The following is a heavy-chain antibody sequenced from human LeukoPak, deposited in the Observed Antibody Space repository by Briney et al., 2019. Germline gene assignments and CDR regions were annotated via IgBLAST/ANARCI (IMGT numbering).Heavy chain of an antibody. Sequence: SETLSLTCTVSAYSISNGFVWGWIRQPPGKGLEWIASIYHSGTTYYNPSLKSRVTKSVDTSKNQFSLRLSSVTAADTAVYYCTRLSHVAGAPKVSWFDPWGQGTLVTVSS. D-gene: IGHD1-26*01. J-gene: IGHJ5*02. CDR2: IYHSGTT. CDR3: TRLSHVAGAPKVSWFDP. V-gene: IGHV4-38-2*02. CDR1: AYSISNGFV.